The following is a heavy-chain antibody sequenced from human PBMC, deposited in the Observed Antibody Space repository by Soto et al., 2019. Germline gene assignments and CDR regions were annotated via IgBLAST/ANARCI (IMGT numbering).Heavy chain of an antibody. V-gene: IGHV1-3*01. CDR1: GYTFPSYA. J-gene: IGHJ4*02. Sequence: ASVKVSCKASGYTFPSYAMHWVRQAPGQRLEWMGWINAGNGNTKYSQKFQGRVTITRDTSASTAYMELSSLRSEDTAVYYCARVDRFVLAGQYYFDYWGQGTLVTVSS. CDR2: INAGNGNT. CDR3: ARVDRFVLAGQYYFDY. D-gene: IGHD3-9*01.